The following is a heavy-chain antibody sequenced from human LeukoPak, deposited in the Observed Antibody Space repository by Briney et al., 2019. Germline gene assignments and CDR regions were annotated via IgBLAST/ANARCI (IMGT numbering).Heavy chain of an antibody. CDR2: IYYSGST. D-gene: IGHD1-26*01. Sequence: SETLSLTCTVSAAPISSYYWSWIRQPPGKGLEWIGYIYYSGSTNYNPSLKSRVAISVDTSKNQVSLRLSSVTAADTAVYYCARGGSLVGTTPHDTLDIWGQGTVVTVS. V-gene: IGHV4-59*01. CDR3: ARGGSLVGTTPHDTLDI. J-gene: IGHJ3*02. CDR1: AAPISSYY.